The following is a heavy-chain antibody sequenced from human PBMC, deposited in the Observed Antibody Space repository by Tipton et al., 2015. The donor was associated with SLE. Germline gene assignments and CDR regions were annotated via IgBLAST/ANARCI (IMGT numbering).Heavy chain of an antibody. J-gene: IGHJ4*02. CDR1: GGSISSHY. CDR3: ATSAQWLVPYSFDY. CDR2: VYYSGNT. D-gene: IGHD6-19*01. V-gene: IGHV4-59*11. Sequence: TLSLTCTVSGGSISSHYWTWIRQPPGKALEWIGYVYYSGNTNYNPSLQRRVTISIETSKNQFSLKLTSVTASDTAIYYCATSAQWLVPYSFDYWGQGALVTVSS.